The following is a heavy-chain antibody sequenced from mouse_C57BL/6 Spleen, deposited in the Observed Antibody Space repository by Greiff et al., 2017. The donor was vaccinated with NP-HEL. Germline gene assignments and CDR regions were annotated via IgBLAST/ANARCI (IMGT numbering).Heavy chain of an antibody. CDR3: AREGSWVSLDY. CDR2: IAPNSGGT. Sequence: QVQLKQPGAELVKPGASVKLSCKASGYTFTSYWMHWVKQRPGRGLEWIGRIAPNSGGTKYNEKFKSKATLPAATPSSTAYMQLSSLKSEDAAVYYCAREGSWVSLDYWGQGTTLTVSS. J-gene: IGHJ2*01. V-gene: IGHV1-72*01. CDR1: GYTFTSYW.